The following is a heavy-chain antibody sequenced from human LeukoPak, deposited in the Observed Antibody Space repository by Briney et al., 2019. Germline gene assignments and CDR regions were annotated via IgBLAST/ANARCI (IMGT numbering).Heavy chain of an antibody. CDR1: GYTFTTYG. CDR3: ARDYHYVPDS. D-gene: IGHD3-16*01. Sequence: ASVKVSCKASGYTFTTYGISWVRQAPGQGLEWMGWIDASNGNTNYAQKVQGRVTITTDTSTTTAYMVLRSLGFDDTAVYYCARDYHYVPDSWGQGTLVTVSS. CDR2: IDASNGNT. J-gene: IGHJ4*02. V-gene: IGHV1-18*01.